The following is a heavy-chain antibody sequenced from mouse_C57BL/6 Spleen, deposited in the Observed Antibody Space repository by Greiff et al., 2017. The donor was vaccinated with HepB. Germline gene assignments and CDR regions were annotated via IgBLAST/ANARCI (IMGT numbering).Heavy chain of an antibody. Sequence: EVQLQQSGAELVRPGASVKLSCTASGFNIKDDYMHWVKQRPEQGLEWIGWIDPENGDTEYASKFQGKATITADTSSNTAYLQLSSLTSEDTAVYYCTTDGKGFAYWGQGTLVTVSA. V-gene: IGHV14-4*01. CDR3: TTDGKGFAY. CDR1: GFNIKDDY. CDR2: IDPENGDT. J-gene: IGHJ3*01. D-gene: IGHD2-1*01.